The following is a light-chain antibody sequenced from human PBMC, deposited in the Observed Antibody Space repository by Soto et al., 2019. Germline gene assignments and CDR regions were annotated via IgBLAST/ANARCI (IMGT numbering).Light chain of an antibody. CDR1: SSNIGAGYD. CDR3: LSFDSSLSVV. J-gene: IGLJ2*01. Sequence: QSVLTQSRSVSGAPGQWVTISCTGSSSNIGAGYDVHWYQQLPGRAPKLLIYGNTNRPSGVPDRFSGSKSGTSASLAITGLQAENEADYYCLSFDSSLSVVFGGGTKLTVL. V-gene: IGLV1-40*01. CDR2: GNT.